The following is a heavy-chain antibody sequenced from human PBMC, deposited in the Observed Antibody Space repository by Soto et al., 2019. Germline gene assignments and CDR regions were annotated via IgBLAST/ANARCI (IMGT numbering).Heavy chain of an antibody. V-gene: IGHV4-34*01. Sequence: PSETLSLTCAVYGGSFSGYYWSWIRQPPGKGLEWIGEINHSGSTNYNPSLKSRVTISVDTSKNQFSLKLSSVTAADTAVYYCARARWVQLWTIDYWGQGTLVTVS. CDR3: ARARWVQLWTIDY. CDR1: GGSFSGYY. D-gene: IGHD5-18*01. CDR2: INHSGST. J-gene: IGHJ4*02.